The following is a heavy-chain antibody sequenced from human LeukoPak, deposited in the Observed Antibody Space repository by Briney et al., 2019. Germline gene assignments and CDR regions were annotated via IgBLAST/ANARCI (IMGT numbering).Heavy chain of an antibody. Sequence: SETLSLTGTVSGGSISSYYWSWIRQPPGKGLEWIGYIYYSGSTNYNPSLKSRVTISVDTSKNQFSLKLSSVTAADTAVYYCARGFEYCSGGSCYVYFDYWGQGTLVTVSS. D-gene: IGHD2-15*01. J-gene: IGHJ4*02. CDR3: ARGFEYCSGGSCYVYFDY. V-gene: IGHV4-59*01. CDR2: IYYSGST. CDR1: GGSISSYY.